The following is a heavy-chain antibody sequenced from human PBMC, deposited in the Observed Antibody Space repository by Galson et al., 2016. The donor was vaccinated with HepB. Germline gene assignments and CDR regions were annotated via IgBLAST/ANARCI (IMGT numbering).Heavy chain of an antibody. V-gene: IGHV3-69-1*01. CDR2: TGTST. Sequence: SLRLSCAASGFTFSDYYMSWIRQAPGKGLVWVSCTGTSTVIISRDNAKKSLYLQMSSLRAEDTAVYYCARHSSPELRDSSGCLHQGPIGLPPGTLLQEHLWG. J-gene: IGHJ6*01. CDR1: GFTFSDYY. CDR3: ARHSSPELRDSSGCLHQGPIGLPPGTLLQEHL. D-gene: IGHD6-25*01.